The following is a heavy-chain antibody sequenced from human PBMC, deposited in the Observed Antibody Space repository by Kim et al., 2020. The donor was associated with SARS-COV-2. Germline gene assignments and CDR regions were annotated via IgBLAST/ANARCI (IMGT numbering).Heavy chain of an antibody. CDR1: GFTFSDYY. CDR2: ISSSGSTI. Sequence: GGSLRLSCAASGFTFSDYYMSWIRQAPGKGLEWVSYISSSGSTIYYADSVKGRFTISRDNAKNSLYLQMNSLRAEDTAVYYCARGPPTVYDFWSGYQMTSYYFDYWGQGTLVTVSS. J-gene: IGHJ4*02. V-gene: IGHV3-11*01. CDR3: ARGPPTVYDFWSGYQMTSYYFDY. D-gene: IGHD3-3*01.